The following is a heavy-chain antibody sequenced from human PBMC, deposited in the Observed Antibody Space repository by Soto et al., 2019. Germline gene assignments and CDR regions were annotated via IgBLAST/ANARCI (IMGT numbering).Heavy chain of an antibody. CDR2: IYYSGST. Sequence: SETLSLTCTVSGGSISSSSYYWGWIRQPPGKGLEWIGSIYYSGSTYYNPSLKSRVTISADTSKNQFSLKLSSVTAADTAVYYCARCVYSYGYYYYYGMDVWGQGTTVTVSS. CDR3: ARCVYSYGYYYYYGMDV. CDR1: GGSISSSSYY. D-gene: IGHD5-18*01. J-gene: IGHJ6*02. V-gene: IGHV4-39*07.